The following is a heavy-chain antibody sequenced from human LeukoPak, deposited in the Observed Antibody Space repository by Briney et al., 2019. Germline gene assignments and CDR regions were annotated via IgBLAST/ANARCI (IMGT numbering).Heavy chain of an antibody. V-gene: IGHV5-51*01. J-gene: IGHJ5*02. D-gene: IGHD2-2*01. CDR2: IYPGDSDT. CDR3: ARGGVVPAAMGYWFDP. CDR1: GYSFTSYW. Sequence: GESLKISCKGSGYSFTSYWIGWVRQMPGKGLEWMGIIYPGDSDTRYSPSFQGQVTISADKSISTAYLQWSSLKASDTAMYYCARGGVVPAAMGYWFDPWGQGTLVTVSS.